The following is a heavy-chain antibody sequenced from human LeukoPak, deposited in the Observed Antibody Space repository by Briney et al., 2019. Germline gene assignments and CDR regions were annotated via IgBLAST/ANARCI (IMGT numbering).Heavy chain of an antibody. Sequence: TSETLSLTCTVSGGSISSYYRSWIRQPPGKGLEWIGYIYYSGSTYYNPSLKSRVTISVDTSKNQFSLKLSSVTAADTAVYYCARVGYSYGWFDYWGQGTLVTVSS. CDR3: ARVGYSYGWFDY. CDR2: IYYSGST. V-gene: IGHV4-30-4*08. J-gene: IGHJ4*02. CDR1: GGSISSYY. D-gene: IGHD5-18*01.